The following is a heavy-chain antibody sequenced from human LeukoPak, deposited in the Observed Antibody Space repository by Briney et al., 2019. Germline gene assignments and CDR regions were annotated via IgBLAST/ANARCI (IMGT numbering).Heavy chain of an antibody. Sequence: GASVKVSCKASGDTFTSYDFNWVRQAPGQGLEWMGWMSPNSGNTGYAQKFQGRVTMTRDTSISTAYMELSSLRSDDTAVHYCARGPPNWGFDFWGQGTLVTVSS. CDR2: MSPNSGNT. J-gene: IGHJ4*02. CDR1: GDTFTSYD. V-gene: IGHV1-8*01. D-gene: IGHD7-27*01. CDR3: ARGPPNWGFDF.